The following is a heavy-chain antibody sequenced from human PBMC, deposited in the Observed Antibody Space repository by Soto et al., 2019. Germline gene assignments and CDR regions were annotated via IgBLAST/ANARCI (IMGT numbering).Heavy chain of an antibody. CDR3: ATGAGWLRLDSRV. J-gene: IGHJ4*02. CDR2: IFYSGTT. D-gene: IGHD5-12*01. CDR1: GASISSNGYY. V-gene: IGHV4-39*02. Sequence: PAETLSLSCAVSGASISSNGYYWFWIRHPPGKGLEWIGSIFYSGTTHYNPSLRSRLSISVDTSKNVFSLKLSSLTAADTAIYCCATGAGWLRLDSRVWGQGTLVTVSS.